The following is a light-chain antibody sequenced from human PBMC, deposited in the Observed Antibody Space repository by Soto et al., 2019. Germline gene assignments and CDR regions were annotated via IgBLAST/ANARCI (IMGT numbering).Light chain of an antibody. CDR3: QQYDNSHHPTT. CDR1: QSVTSTY. V-gene: IGKV3-20*01. Sequence: EIVLTQSPGTLSLSPGERATLSCRASQSVTSTYLGWYQQKRGQAPRLLMYGVSVRATGIADRFSGSGSGTDFTLTISRLEPEYFAVYYCQQYDNSHHPTTFGQGTRLEIK. J-gene: IGKJ5*01. CDR2: GVS.